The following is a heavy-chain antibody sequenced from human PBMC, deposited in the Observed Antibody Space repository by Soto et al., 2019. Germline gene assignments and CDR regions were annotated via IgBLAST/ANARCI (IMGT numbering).Heavy chain of an antibody. CDR1: GGSISSYY. CDR3: ARGRYCTNGVCYTDRLYYYYYYMDV. J-gene: IGHJ6*03. V-gene: IGHV4-59*01. D-gene: IGHD2-8*01. CDR2: IYYSGST. Sequence: SETLSLTCTVSGGSISSYYWSWIRQPPGKGLEWIGYIYYSGSTNYNPSLKSRVTISVDTSKNQFSLKLRSVTAADTAVYYCARGRYCTNGVCYTDRLYYYYYYMDVWGKGTTVTVSS.